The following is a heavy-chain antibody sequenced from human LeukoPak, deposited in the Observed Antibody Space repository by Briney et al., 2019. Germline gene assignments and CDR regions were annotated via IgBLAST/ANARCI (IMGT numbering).Heavy chain of an antibody. CDR3: AREDLIVVVSAFDL. CDR2: INPNTGGT. D-gene: IGHD2-21*02. Sequence: ASVKVSCKASGYTIGDYYLHWVRQAPGQGLAWLGWINPNTGGTNYAQKFQGRVTMTGDTSISTAYMILSGLTSDDTAVYYCAREDLIVVVSAFDLWGQGTLVTVSS. V-gene: IGHV1-2*02. J-gene: IGHJ4*02. CDR1: GYTIGDYY.